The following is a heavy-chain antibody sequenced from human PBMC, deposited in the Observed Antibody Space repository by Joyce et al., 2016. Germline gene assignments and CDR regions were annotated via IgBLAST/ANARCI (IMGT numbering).Heavy chain of an antibody. D-gene: IGHD3-10*01. CDR3: ARGGTRVGVIYEYSGMDV. J-gene: IGHJ6*02. V-gene: IGHV1-69*01. CDR1: GGTFSSYA. CDR2: ITPIVGKT. Sequence: QVQLVQSGAEVKKPGSSVKVSCKASGGTFSSYAISWVRQAPGQGQEWIGWITPIVGKTYYAQKFQCRVTITAAESTSTAYMELTSLRSEDTAVYYCARGGTRVGVIYEYSGMDVWGQGTTVTVS.